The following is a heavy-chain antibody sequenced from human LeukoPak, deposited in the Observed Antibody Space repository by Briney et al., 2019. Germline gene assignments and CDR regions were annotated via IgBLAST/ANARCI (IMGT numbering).Heavy chain of an antibody. Sequence: PGGSLRLSCAASGFTFRSYAMNWVRQAPGKGLEWVSAISGTGDSPHYADSVKCRFTLSRDNSKNTLYLQMNSLRAEDTAFYYCAKDIGWFDPWGQGTLVTVSS. CDR3: AKDIGWFDP. V-gene: IGHV3-23*01. CDR2: ISGTGDSP. J-gene: IGHJ5*02. CDR1: GFTFRSYA.